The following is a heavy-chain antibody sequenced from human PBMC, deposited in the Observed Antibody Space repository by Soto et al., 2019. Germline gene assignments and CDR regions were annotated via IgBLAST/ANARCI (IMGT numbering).Heavy chain of an antibody. J-gene: IGHJ4*02. D-gene: IGHD3-10*01. CDR1: GGSISSYY. V-gene: IGHV4-59*01. CDR3: AKQSGSGSYYNVGSGGHFDY. CDR2: IYYSGST. Sequence: PSETLSLTCTVSGGSISSYYWSWIRQPPGKGLEWIGYIYYSGSTNYNPSLKSRVTISVDTSKNTLYLQMTSLRAEDTAVYYCAKQSGSGSYYNVGSGGHFDYWGQGTLVTVSS.